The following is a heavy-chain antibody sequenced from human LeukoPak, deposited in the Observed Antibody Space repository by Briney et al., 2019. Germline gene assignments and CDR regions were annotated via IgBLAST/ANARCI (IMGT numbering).Heavy chain of an antibody. V-gene: IGHV1-46*03. CDR1: GYTFTSYY. CDR3: AREYYYDSSGYYKPTPTFDY. J-gene: IGHJ4*02. CDR2: INPSGGST. D-gene: IGHD3-22*01. Sequence: ASVKVSCKASGYTFTSYYMHWVRQAPGQGLEWMGIINPSGGSTSYAQKFQGRDTMTRDTSTSTVYMELSSLRSEDTAVYYCAREYYYDSSGYYKPTPTFDYWGQGTLVTVSS.